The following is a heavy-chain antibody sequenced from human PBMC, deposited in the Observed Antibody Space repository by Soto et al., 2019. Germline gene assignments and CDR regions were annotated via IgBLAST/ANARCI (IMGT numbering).Heavy chain of an antibody. V-gene: IGHV1-2*04. CDR2: INPNSGGT. Sequence: ASVKVSCKASGYTFTGYYMHWVRQAPGQGLEWMGWINPNSGGTNYAQKFQGWVTMTRDTSISTAYMELSRLRSDDTAVYYCARSPLRDIVVVPAAMDWFDPWGQGNLVTVSS. J-gene: IGHJ5*02. CDR1: GYTFTGYY. CDR3: ARSPLRDIVVVPAAMDWFDP. D-gene: IGHD2-2*01.